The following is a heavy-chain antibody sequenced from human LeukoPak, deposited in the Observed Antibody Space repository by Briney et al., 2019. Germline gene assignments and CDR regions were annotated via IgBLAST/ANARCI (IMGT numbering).Heavy chain of an antibody. V-gene: IGHV3-7*01. J-gene: IGHJ4*02. Sequence: GGSLRLSRAASGFTFSSYWMSWVRQAPGKGLEWVANIKKDGSEKYYVDSVKGRFTISRDNAKTSLYLQMNSLRAEDTAVYYCARDSTPWYDSISFDYWGQGTLVTVSS. CDR2: IKKDGSEK. D-gene: IGHD3-22*01. CDR3: ARDSTPWYDSISFDY. CDR1: GFTFSSYW.